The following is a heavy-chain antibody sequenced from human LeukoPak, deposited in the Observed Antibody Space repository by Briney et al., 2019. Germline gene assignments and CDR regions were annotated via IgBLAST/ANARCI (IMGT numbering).Heavy chain of an antibody. CDR3: ARGDGDGPARRAFDI. CDR2: INPNSGGT. Sequence: ASVKVSCKASGYTFTGYYMHWVRQAPGQGLEWMGWINPNSGGTNYAQDFHGRATMTRDTSISTAYMELSNMRSDDTAVYYCARGDGDGPARRAFDIWGQGTMVTVSS. CDR1: GYTFTGYY. V-gene: IGHV1-2*02. J-gene: IGHJ3*02. D-gene: IGHD7-27*01.